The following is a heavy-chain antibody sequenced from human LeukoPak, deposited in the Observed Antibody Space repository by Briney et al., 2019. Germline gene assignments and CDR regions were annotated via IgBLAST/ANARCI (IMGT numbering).Heavy chain of an antibody. V-gene: IGHV3-23*01. CDR3: AKEMRILTGGGGYYYYYMDV. D-gene: IGHD3-9*01. CDR1: GFTFSSYG. Sequence: PGGSLRLSCAASGFTFSSYGMSWVRQAPGKGLERVSAISGSGGSTYYADSVKGRFTISRDNSKNTLYLQMNSLRAEDTAVYYCAKEMRILTGGGGYYYYYMDVWGKGTTVTISS. CDR2: ISGSGGST. J-gene: IGHJ6*03.